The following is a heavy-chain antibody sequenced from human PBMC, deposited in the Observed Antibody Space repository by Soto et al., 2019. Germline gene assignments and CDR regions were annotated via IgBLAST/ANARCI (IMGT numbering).Heavy chain of an antibody. CDR3: AKGGADWLLGNYYYYYMDV. CDR2: ISGSGGST. D-gene: IGHD3-9*01. Sequence: GGSLRLSCAASGFTFSSYAMSWVRQAPGKGLEWVSAISGSGGSTYYADSVKGRFTISRDNSKNTLYLQMNSLRAEDTAVYYCAKGGADWLLGNYYYYYMDVWGKGTTVTVSS. J-gene: IGHJ6*03. CDR1: GFTFSSYA. V-gene: IGHV3-23*01.